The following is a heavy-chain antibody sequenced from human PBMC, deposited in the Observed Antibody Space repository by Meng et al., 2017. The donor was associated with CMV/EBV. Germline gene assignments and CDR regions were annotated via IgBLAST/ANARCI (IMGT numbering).Heavy chain of an antibody. CDR3: ARGVVVPAAISVRVISVLGYYYYGMDV. J-gene: IGHJ6*02. CDR1: GFTFDNYG. V-gene: IGHV3-30*03. Sequence: GGSLRLSCAASGFTFDNYGMHWVRQAPGKGLEWVAVISYDGSNKYYADSVKGRFTISRDNSKNTLYLQMNSLRAEDTAVYYCARGVVVPAAISVRVISVLGYYYYGMDVWGQGTTVTVSS. D-gene: IGHD2-2*01. CDR2: ISYDGSNK.